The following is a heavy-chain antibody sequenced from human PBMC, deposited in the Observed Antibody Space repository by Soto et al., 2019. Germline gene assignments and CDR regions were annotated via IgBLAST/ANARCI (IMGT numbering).Heavy chain of an antibody. D-gene: IGHD2-2*01. Sequence: EVQLVESGGGLVKPGGSLRLSCAASGFTFSSYTMNWVRQAPGKGLEWVSSISGSSSYIYYADSVKARFTVSRDNAKNALYLQMNSLRAEDTAVYYCARDLHCISTYCHYYYGMDVWGQGTTGTVSS. CDR2: ISGSSSYI. CDR3: ARDLHCISTYCHYYYGMDV. J-gene: IGHJ6*02. V-gene: IGHV3-21*01. CDR1: GFTFSSYT.